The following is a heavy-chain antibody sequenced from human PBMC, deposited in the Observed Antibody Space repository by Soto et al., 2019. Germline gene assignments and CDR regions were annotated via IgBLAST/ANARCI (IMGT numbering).Heavy chain of an antibody. V-gene: IGHV1-18*01. D-gene: IGHD7-27*01. CDR3: ARERQDWGGGRYFDS. CDR1: GYTFPRYA. CDR2: VSAHNGDT. J-gene: IGHJ4*02. Sequence: QVQLVQSGAEVTKPGASVKVSCKASGYTFPRYAISWVRQAPGQGLEWMGWVSAHNGDTAYAQNLQGRLTMTTEAPTKTADMELRSLTPDDTAVYYCARERQDWGGGRYFDSWGQGTLVTVSP.